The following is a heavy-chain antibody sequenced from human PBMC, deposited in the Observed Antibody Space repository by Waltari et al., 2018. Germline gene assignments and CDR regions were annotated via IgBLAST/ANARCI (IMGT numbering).Heavy chain of an antibody. J-gene: IGHJ4*02. CDR1: GYTFTNSY. V-gene: IGHV1-46*03. Sequence: QVQLLQSGAEVKKPGASVKVSCKTSGYTFTNSYIHWVRPAPGQGLEWMGIINARGGSTSYAQKFQGRVTVTRDTSTSTVYMEMSSLRSEDTAVYYCARTQYDSGWKGYDYWGQGTLVTVSS. CDR2: INARGGST. D-gene: IGHD3-22*01. CDR3: ARTQYDSGWKGYDY.